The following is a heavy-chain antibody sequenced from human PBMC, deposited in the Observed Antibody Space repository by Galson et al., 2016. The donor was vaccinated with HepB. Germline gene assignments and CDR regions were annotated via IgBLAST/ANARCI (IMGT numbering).Heavy chain of an antibody. CDR3: ARDALDSGSDDSLDYHGLDV. Sequence: SETLSLTCSLSGGSISTYYWTWIRQAPGRGLEWIGNALYTGSTNYNPSLKSRVTISIDPSETQFSLKLNSVTAADTAVYYCARDALDSGSDDSLDYHGLDVWGQGTTVTVS. J-gene: IGHJ6*02. CDR1: GGSISTYY. CDR2: ALYTGST. V-gene: IGHV4-59*01. D-gene: IGHD5-12*01.